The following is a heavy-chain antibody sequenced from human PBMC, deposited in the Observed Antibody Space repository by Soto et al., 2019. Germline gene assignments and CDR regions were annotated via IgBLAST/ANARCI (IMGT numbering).Heavy chain of an antibody. CDR2: IDPSDSST. D-gene: IGHD3-22*01. J-gene: IGHJ6*02. Sequence: PGASMKISCKGSGYSFTSYRISWVRQMPGKGLEWMGRIDPSDSSTNYSPSCQGHVTISADKSISTAYLQWSILKASDTAMYYCARRGPYSYVSSGYYSMGYFYYGMDVWGQGATVTVSS. V-gene: IGHV5-10-1*01. CDR3: ARRGPYSYVSSGYYSMGYFYYGMDV. CDR1: GYSFTSYR.